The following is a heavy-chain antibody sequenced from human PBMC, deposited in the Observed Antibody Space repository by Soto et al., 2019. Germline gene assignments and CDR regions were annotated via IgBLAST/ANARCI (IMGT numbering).Heavy chain of an antibody. Sequence: PGGSLRLCCAASGFTFSSFYMSWVRQAPGKGLEWVANIKQDGSEKYYVDSVKGRFTISRDNSKNSLYLQMNSLRAEDTAVYYCAKGSKYYYYGMDVWGQGTTVTVSS. CDR3: AKGSKYYYYGMDV. CDR1: GFTFSSFY. V-gene: IGHV3-7*01. CDR2: IKQDGSEK. J-gene: IGHJ6*02.